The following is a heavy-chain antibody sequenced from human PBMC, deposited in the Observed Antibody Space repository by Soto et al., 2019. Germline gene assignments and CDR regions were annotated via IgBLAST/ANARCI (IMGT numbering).Heavy chain of an antibody. D-gene: IGHD3-22*01. CDR3: ARDRAIQYYYDSSGSWFDP. J-gene: IGHJ5*02. CDR1: GYTFTSYG. Sequence: GASVKVSCKASGYTFTSYGISWARQAPGQGLEWMGWISAYNGNTNYAQKLQGRVTMTTDTSTSTAYMELRSLRSDDTAVYYCARDRAIQYYYDSSGSWFDPWGQGTLVTVSS. V-gene: IGHV1-18*01. CDR2: ISAYNGNT.